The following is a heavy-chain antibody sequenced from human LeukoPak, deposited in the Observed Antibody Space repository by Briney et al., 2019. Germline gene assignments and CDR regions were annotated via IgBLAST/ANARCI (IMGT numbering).Heavy chain of an antibody. J-gene: IGHJ4*02. D-gene: IGHD3-10*01. Sequence: ASVKVSCKASGYSFTTYAMNWVRQAPGQGLEWMGLIIPRLGTSNYAQKFQGRVTFTADKSTSTAYVDLSSLRSEDTAVYYCAIPRRSSRDHDSGGFDSWGQGTLVTVSS. V-gene: IGHV1-69*10. CDR3: AIPRRSSRDHDSGGFDS. CDR1: GYSFTTYA. CDR2: IIPRLGTS.